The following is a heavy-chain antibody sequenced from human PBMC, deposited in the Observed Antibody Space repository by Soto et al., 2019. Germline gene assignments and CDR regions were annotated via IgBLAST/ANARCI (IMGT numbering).Heavy chain of an antibody. CDR3: ANPHQYCAGTSCYLGH. CDR1: GFTFSSYA. CDR2: ISGSGGNT. D-gene: IGHD2-2*01. Sequence: GGSLRLSCAASGFTFSSYAMSWVRQAPGKGLEWVSTISGSGGNTYYADSVKGRFTISRDNSKNTLSLQMDSLRAEDTAIYYCANPHQYCAGTSCYLGHWGQGTLVTVSS. V-gene: IGHV3-23*01. J-gene: IGHJ4*02.